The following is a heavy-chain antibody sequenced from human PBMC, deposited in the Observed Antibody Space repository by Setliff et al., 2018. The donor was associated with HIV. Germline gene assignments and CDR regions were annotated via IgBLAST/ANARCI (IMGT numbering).Heavy chain of an antibody. V-gene: IGHV4-39*07. CDR3: ATPVTSRGYYYMDV. J-gene: IGHJ6*03. CDR2: IFHSGTT. D-gene: IGHD4-17*01. Sequence: SETLSLTCTVSGGSISSGSYYWGWIRQSPGKGLEWLGNIFHSGTTYYNPSLMSRVTISLDTSMNQFSLKLTSVTAADTAVYYCATPVTSRGYYYMDVWGKGTTVTVSS. CDR1: GGSISSGSYY.